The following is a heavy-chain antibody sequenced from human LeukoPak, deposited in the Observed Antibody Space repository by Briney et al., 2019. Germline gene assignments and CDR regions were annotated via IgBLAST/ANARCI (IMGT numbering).Heavy chain of an antibody. Sequence: PSETLSLTCTVSGGSISSYSYYWSWIRQPVGKGLEWIGRIYTSGNTNYNPSLKSRVTMSVDTSKNQFSLKLSSVTAADTAVYYCARDHQGDSSGYYDAFEIWGQGTMVTVSS. D-gene: IGHD3-22*01. J-gene: IGHJ3*02. CDR3: ARDHQGDSSGYYDAFEI. CDR1: GGSISSYSYY. V-gene: IGHV4-61*02. CDR2: IYTSGNT.